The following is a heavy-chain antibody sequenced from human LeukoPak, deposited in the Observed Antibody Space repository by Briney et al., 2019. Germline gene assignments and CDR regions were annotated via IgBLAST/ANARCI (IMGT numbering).Heavy chain of an antibody. CDR1: GFTFSSYG. Sequence: RAGGSLRLSCAASGFTFSSYGMHWVRQAPGKGLEWVAGISDSGGSTNYADSVKGRFTISRDNPKNTLYLQMNSLRAEDTAVYFCAKRGVVIRVILVGFHKEAYYFDSWGQGALVTVSS. D-gene: IGHD3-22*01. CDR2: ISDSGGST. J-gene: IGHJ4*02. V-gene: IGHV3-23*01. CDR3: AKRGVVIRVILVGFHKEAYYFDS.